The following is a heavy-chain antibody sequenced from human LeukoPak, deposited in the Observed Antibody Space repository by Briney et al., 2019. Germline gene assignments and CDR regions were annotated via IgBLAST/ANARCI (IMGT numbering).Heavy chain of an antibody. V-gene: IGHV4-59*08. CDR3: ARVITSGSYFFDS. CDR1: GGSISSYY. D-gene: IGHD3-22*01. J-gene: IGHJ4*02. CDR2: IYYSGST. Sequence: SETLSLTCTVSGGSISSYYWSWIRQPPGKGLEWIGYIYYSGSTNYNPSLKSRVTISVDTSKNQSSLKLSSVTAADTAMYYCARVITSGSYFFDSWGQGTLVTVSS.